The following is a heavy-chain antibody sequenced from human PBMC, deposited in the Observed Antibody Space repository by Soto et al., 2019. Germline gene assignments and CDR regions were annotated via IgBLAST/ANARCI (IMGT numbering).Heavy chain of an antibody. CDR2: TFYSAST. CDR3: ASPSMLRGVIAFDQ. J-gene: IGHJ4*02. Sequence: QVRLQESGPGLVRPSETLSLTCTASGVSISSAGYYWSWIRHRPGKGLEWIGTTFYSASTYYNPSLKSGTSISVDTSKNQFSLNLSSVTAADTAVYYCASPSMLRGVIAFDQWGPGIQVTVSS. V-gene: IGHV4-31*03. CDR1: GVSISSAGYY. D-gene: IGHD3-10*01.